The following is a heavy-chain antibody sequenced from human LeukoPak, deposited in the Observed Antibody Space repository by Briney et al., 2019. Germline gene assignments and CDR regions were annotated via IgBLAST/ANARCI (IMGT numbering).Heavy chain of an antibody. CDR3: ARDGSGSYFDYFDY. D-gene: IGHD1-26*01. CDR1: GYTFTGYY. V-gene: IGHV1-2*06. CDR2: INPNSGGT. Sequence: ASVKVSCKASGYTFTGYYMHWVRQAPGQGLEWMGRINPNSGGTNYAQKFQGRVTMSRDTSISTAYMELSSLRSEDTAVFYCARDGSGSYFDYFDYWGQGTLVTVSS. J-gene: IGHJ4*02.